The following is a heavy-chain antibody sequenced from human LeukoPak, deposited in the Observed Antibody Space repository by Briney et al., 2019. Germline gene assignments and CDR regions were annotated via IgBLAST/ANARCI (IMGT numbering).Heavy chain of an antibody. CDR3: ARAPSGGYQYYFDY. V-gene: IGHV4-39*07. J-gene: IGHJ4*02. Sequence: SETLSLTCTVSGGSISSSSYYWGWIRQPPGKGLEWIVSFYYSGSTYYNPSLKSRVTISLDTSKNQFSLKLSSVTAADTAVYYCARAPSGGYQYYFDYWGQGTLVTVSS. D-gene: IGHD3-16*01. CDR2: FYYSGST. CDR1: GGSISSSSYY.